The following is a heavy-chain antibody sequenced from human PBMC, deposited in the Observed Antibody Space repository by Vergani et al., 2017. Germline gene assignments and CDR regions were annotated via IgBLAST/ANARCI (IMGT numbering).Heavy chain of an antibody. CDR2: ICYCGCT. D-gene: IGHD2-2*01. V-gene: IGHV4-59*01. Sequence: QVQLQESGPGLVKPSETLSLTCTVSGGSLSSYYWSWIRQPPGTGLEWIGYICYCGCTNYHPSLMSRVTISVDTSKDQFSLKLSSVTAADTAVYCCASTNVGXCSSTGCPTNLEYYYYDYMDVWGKGTTVTVSS. CDR3: ASTNVGXCSSTGCPTNLEYYYYDYMDV. J-gene: IGHJ6*03. CDR1: GGSLSSYY.